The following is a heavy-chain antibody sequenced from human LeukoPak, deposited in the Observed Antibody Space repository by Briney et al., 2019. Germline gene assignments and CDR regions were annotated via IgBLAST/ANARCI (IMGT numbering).Heavy chain of an antibody. Sequence: PSDTLSLTCAVSSYSISSSNWWGWIRQPPGKGLEWIGYIYYSGSTYYNPSLKSRVTMSVDTSKNQFSLKLSSVTAADTAVYYCARRIITMVRGVIHWYFDLWGRGTLVTVSS. CDR3: ARRIITMVRGVIHWYFDL. J-gene: IGHJ2*01. CDR1: SYSISSSNW. V-gene: IGHV4-28*01. D-gene: IGHD3-10*01. CDR2: IYYSGST.